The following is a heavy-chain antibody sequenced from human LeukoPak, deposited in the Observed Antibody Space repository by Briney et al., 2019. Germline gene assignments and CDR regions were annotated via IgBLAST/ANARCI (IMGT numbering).Heavy chain of an antibody. J-gene: IGHJ5*02. Sequence: QPGGSLTLSCAVSGVTVSTNYMGWVRQAPGKGLEWVSVIYADGGGGGTYYADSVKGRFTISRDNSRNTLYLQTSNLRADDTAMYYCSRDRSRGYSFTWGQGTLVTVS. CDR1: GVTVSTNY. CDR3: SRDRSRGYSFT. V-gene: IGHV3-53*01. D-gene: IGHD5-12*01. CDR2: IYADGGGGGT.